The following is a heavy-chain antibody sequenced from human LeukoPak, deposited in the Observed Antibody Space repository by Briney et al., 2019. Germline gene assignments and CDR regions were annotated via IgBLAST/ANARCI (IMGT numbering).Heavy chain of an antibody. V-gene: IGHV3-23*01. CDR3: AKDRLITFGGVIVRPYYFDY. J-gene: IGHJ4*02. CDR1: GFTFSSYA. CDR2: ISGSGGST. D-gene: IGHD3-16*02. Sequence: PGGSLRLSCAASGFTFSSYAMSWVRQAPGKGLEWVSAISGSGGSTYYADSVKGRFTISRDNSKNALYLQMNSLRAEDTAVYYCAKDRLITFGGVIVRPYYFDYWGQGTLVTVSS.